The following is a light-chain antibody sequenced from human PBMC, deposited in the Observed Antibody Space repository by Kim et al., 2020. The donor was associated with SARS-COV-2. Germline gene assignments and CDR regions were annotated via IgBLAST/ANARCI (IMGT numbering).Light chain of an antibody. J-gene: IGKJ1*01. Sequence: DIQMTQSPSTLSASVGDRVTITCRAIQSISGWLAWYQQKPGKAPNLLIYKASSLESGVPSRFSGSGSGTEYTLTVSSLQPDDFATYYCQQYKSYTWTFGQGTKVDIK. V-gene: IGKV1-5*03. CDR2: KAS. CDR3: QQYKSYTWT. CDR1: QSISGW.